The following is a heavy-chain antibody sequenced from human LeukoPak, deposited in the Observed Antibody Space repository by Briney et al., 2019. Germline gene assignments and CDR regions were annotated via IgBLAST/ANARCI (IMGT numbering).Heavy chain of an antibody. CDR2: IGTAGDT. Sequence: GGSLRLSCAASGFTFSSYDMPWVRQATGKGLEWVSAIGTAGDTYYPGSVKGRFTISRENAKNSLYLQMNSLRAGDTAVYYCARGPGPYDSSGYYFSYTNNFDYWGQGTLVTVSS. J-gene: IGHJ4*02. CDR3: ARGPGPYDSSGYYFSYTNNFDY. CDR1: GFTFSSYD. V-gene: IGHV3-13*01. D-gene: IGHD3-22*01.